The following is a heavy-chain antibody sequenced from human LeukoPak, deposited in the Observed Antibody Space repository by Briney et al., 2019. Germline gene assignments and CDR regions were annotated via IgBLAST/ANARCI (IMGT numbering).Heavy chain of an antibody. D-gene: IGHD3-3*01. CDR2: IYYSGST. V-gene: IGHV4-59*01. J-gene: IGHJ1*01. CDR1: GGSISSYY. Sequence: PSETLSLTCTVSGGSISSYYWSWIRQPPGKGLEWIGYIYYSGSTNYNPSLKSRVTISVDTSKNQFSLKLSSVTAADTAVYYCARGRDFWSGYYQHWGQGTLVTVSS. CDR3: ARGRDFWSGYYQH.